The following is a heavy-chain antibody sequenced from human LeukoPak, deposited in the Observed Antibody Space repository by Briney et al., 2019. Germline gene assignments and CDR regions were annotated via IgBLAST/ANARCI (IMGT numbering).Heavy chain of an antibody. J-gene: IGHJ4*02. CDR2: ISSSSSTI. CDR1: GFTFSSYS. CDR3: ARDRSLDELDY. V-gene: IGHV3-48*01. D-gene: IGHD3/OR15-3a*01. Sequence: GGSLRLSCAASGFTFSSYSMNWVRQAPGKGLEWVSYISSSSSTIYYADSVKGRFTISRDNVKNSLYLQMNSLRAEDTAVYYCARDRSLDELDYRGQGTLVTVSS.